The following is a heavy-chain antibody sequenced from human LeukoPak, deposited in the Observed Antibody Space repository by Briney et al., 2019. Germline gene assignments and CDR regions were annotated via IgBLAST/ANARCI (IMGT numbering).Heavy chain of an antibody. V-gene: IGHV3-23*01. D-gene: IGHD6-19*01. J-gene: IGHJ4*02. CDR1: GFTFSSYA. CDR3: AKGWYSGGWLDY. CDR2: ISGSGGST. Sequence: PGGSLRLSCAASGFTFSSYAMSWVRQAPGKGLEWVSAISGSGGSTYYADSVKGRLTISRDNSKNTLYLQMNSLRAEDTAVYYCAKGWYSGGWLDYWGQGTLVTVSS.